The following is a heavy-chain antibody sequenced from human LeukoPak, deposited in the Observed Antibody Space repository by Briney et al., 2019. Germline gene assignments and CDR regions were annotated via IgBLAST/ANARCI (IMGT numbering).Heavy chain of an antibody. V-gene: IGHV1-46*01. D-gene: IGHD3-16*02. CDR3: ARVSYRRGAFDI. J-gene: IGHJ3*02. Sequence: ASVKVSCKASGGTFSTYAISWVRQAPGQGLEWMGIINPSGGSTSYAQKFQGRVTMTRDTSTSTVYMELSSLRSEDTAVYYCARVSYRRGAFDIWGQGTMVTVSS. CDR2: INPSGGST. CDR1: GGTFSTYA.